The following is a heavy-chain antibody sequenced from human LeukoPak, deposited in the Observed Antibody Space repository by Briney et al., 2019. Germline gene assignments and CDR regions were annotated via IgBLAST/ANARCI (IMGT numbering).Heavy chain of an antibody. CDR1: GYTFTSYA. D-gene: IGHD2-2*02. CDR2: ISAYNGNT. J-gene: IGHJ6*03. V-gene: IGHV1-18*01. Sequence: ASVKVSCKASGYTFTSYAISWVRQAPGQGLEWMGWISAYNGNTRYAQKLQDRVTMTTDTSTSTAYMELRSLRYDDTAVYYCARDDNVVVAASRPLGYYYMDVWGKGTTVTVSS. CDR3: ARDDNVVVAASRPLGYYYMDV.